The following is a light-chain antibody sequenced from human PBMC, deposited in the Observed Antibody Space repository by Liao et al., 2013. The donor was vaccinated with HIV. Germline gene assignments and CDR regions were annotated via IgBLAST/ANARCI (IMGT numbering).Light chain of an antibody. V-gene: IGLV3-21*04. CDR3: QVWDSNSDHWV. J-gene: IGLJ3*02. CDR1: NIGSKS. CDR2: YDS. Sequence: SYVLTQPPSVSVAPGKTARITCGGNNIGSKSVHWYQQKPGQAPVLVIYYDSDRPSGIPERFSGSNSGNTATLTISRVEAGDEADYYCQVWDSNSDHWVFGGGTELTVL.